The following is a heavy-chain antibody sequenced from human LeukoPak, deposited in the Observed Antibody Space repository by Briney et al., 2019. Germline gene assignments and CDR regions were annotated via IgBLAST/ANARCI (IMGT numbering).Heavy chain of an antibody. D-gene: IGHD3-16*01. V-gene: IGHV3-21*01. J-gene: IGHJ4*02. Sequence: PGGSLRLSCAASGFTFSSYSMNWVRQAPGKGLEWVSSISSSSSYIYYADSVKGRFTISRDNAKNSLYLQMNSLRAEDTAVYYCASGSIGACGSAHCWAFEHWGQGALVTVSS. CDR2: ISSSSSYI. CDR1: GFTFSSYS. CDR3: ASGSIGACGSAHCWAFEH.